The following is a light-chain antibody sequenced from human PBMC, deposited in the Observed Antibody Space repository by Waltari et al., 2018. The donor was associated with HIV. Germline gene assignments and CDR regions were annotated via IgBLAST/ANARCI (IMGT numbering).Light chain of an antibody. CDR1: QGLGSS. V-gene: IGKV1-13*02. Sequence: AIQLTQSPSSLSVSIGDRVTTTCRASQGLGSSLAWHQQKPGNAPKLLIYYASSLKSGVPSRFSGSGSGTDFTLTISSLQPEDFAIYYCQQFNTYPLTFGGGTKVEIK. J-gene: IGKJ4*01. CDR3: QQFNTYPLT. CDR2: YAS.